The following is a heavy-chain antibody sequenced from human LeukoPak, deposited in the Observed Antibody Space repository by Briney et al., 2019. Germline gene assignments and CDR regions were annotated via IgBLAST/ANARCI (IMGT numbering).Heavy chain of an antibody. V-gene: IGHV4-34*01. J-gene: IGHJ3*02. D-gene: IGHD6-6*01. Sequence: SETLSLTCAVYGGPFSGYYWSWIRQPPGKGLEWIGEINHSGSTNYNPSLKSRVTISVDTSKNQFSLKLSSVTAADTAVYYCASPMAARRHAFDIWGQGTMVTVSS. CDR2: INHSGST. CDR3: ASPMAARRHAFDI. CDR1: GGPFSGYY.